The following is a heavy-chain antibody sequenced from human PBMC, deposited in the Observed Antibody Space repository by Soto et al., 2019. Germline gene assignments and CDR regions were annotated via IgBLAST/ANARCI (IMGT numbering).Heavy chain of an antibody. J-gene: IGHJ4*02. CDR2: ILPIFGTP. CDR3: ATPAEXLDKAMLKGLAH. CDR1: GGTFSNSA. Sequence: SVKVSCKASGGTFSNSAIIWVRQAPGQGLEWMGGILPIFGTPNYAQKFQGRLTISADEFSSTAYMELNILRSEDTAVYYCATPAEXLDKAMLKGLAHWGQGRLVTVSS. V-gene: IGHV1-69*13. D-gene: IGHD5-18*01.